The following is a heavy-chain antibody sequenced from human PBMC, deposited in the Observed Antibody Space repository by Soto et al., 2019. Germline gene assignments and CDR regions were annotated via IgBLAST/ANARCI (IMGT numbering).Heavy chain of an antibody. CDR1: GFPFSSYW. Sequence: PGLSLRLSCSASGFPFSSYWMSWVRQAPGKGLEWVANIKQDGSEKYYVDSVKGRFTISRDNAKNSLYLQMNSLRAEDTAVYYCARDRRITMIVVVINYGMDVWGQGTTVTVS. D-gene: IGHD3-22*01. J-gene: IGHJ6*02. CDR3: ARDRRITMIVVVINYGMDV. V-gene: IGHV3-7*03. CDR2: IKQDGSEK.